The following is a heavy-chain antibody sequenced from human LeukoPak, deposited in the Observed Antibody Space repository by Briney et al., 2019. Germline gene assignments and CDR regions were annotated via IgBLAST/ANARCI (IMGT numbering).Heavy chain of an antibody. CDR2: IYWNDDE. Sequence: SGPTLVKPTQTPTLTCTFSGFSLTTSGVGVGWIRQPPGKALEWLALIYWNDDERYTPSLKSRLTITKDTSKNQVVLTMTNMEPVDTATYYCAHRKRPECSSSSCNNWFDPWGQGTLVTVSS. D-gene: IGHD2-2*01. CDR1: GFSLTTSGVG. J-gene: IGHJ5*02. CDR3: AHRKRPECSSSSCNNWFDP. V-gene: IGHV2-5*01.